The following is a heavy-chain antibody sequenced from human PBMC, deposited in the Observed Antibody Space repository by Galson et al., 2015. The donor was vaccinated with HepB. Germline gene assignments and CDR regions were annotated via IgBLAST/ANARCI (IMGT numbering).Heavy chain of an antibody. CDR1: GYTFTGYY. CDR3: ARDFRGQGPAGDY. J-gene: IGHJ4*02. CDR2: INPNSGGT. Sequence: SVKVSCKASGYTFTGYYMHWVRQAPGQGLEWMGRINPNSGGTNYAQKYQGRVTMTRDTSISTAYMELSRLRSDDTVGYYCARDFRGQGPAGDYWGQGTLVAVSP. V-gene: IGHV1-2*05.